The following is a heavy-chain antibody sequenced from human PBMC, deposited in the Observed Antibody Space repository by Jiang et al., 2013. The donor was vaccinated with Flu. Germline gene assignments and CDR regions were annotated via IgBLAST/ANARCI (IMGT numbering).Heavy chain of an antibody. V-gene: IGHV4-59*01. CDR1: GGSISTYY. CDR2: IYYSGNT. J-gene: IGHJ4*02. D-gene: IGHD6-19*01. Sequence: PGLVKPSETLSLTCTVSGGSISTYYWSWIRQPPGKGLEWIGYIYYSGNTNNNPSLKSRITMSIDTSKNQFSLKLNSVTTADTAVYYCARVGSGCFDSWGQGTLVTVSS. CDR3: ARVGSGCFDS.